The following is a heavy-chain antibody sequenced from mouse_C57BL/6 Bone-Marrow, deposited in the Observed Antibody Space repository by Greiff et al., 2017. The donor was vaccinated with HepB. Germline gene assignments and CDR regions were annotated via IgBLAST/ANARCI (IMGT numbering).Heavy chain of an antibody. CDR2: IWSGGST. Sequence: SPAQSLEWLGVIWSGGSTDYNAAFISRLSISKDNSKSQVFFKMNSLQADDTAIYYCARDYGDVWGTGTTVTVSS. CDR3: ARDYGDV. V-gene: IGHV2-2*01. J-gene: IGHJ1*03. D-gene: IGHD2-4*01.